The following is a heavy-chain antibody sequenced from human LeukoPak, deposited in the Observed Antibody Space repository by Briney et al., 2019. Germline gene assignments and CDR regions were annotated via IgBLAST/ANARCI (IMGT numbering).Heavy chain of an antibody. CDR2: INQDGRHR. Sequence: GGSLRLSCVASGFAFSTYWMTWVRQAPGKGLEWVANINQDGRHRYFVNSVEGRFSISRDNAKNSLYLQIGSLRADDTAVYYCARGGRGWFDPWGQGTLVTVSS. D-gene: IGHD1-26*01. V-gene: IGHV3-7*01. J-gene: IGHJ5*02. CDR1: GFAFSTYW. CDR3: ARGGRGWFDP.